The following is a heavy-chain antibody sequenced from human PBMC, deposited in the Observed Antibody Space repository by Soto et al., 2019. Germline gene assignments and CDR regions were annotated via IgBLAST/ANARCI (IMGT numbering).Heavy chain of an antibody. V-gene: IGHV1-18*04. D-gene: IGHD4-17*01. Sequence: ASVKVSCKASGYTFTSYGISRVRQAPGQGLEWMGWISAYNGNTNYAQKLQGRVTMTTDTSTSTAYMELRSLRSDDTAVYYCATDHTMTTVTSFGYWGQGTLVTVSS. CDR2: ISAYNGNT. J-gene: IGHJ4*02. CDR3: ATDHTMTTVTSFGY. CDR1: GYTFTSYG.